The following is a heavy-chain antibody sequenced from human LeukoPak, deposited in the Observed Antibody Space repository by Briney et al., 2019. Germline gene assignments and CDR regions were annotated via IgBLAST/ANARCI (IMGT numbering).Heavy chain of an antibody. CDR2: ISGSGGST. J-gene: IGHJ4*02. V-gene: IGHV3-23*01. CDR3: AKMGNPRGIAVAGPDPNFDY. Sequence: GGSLRLSCAASGFTFSSYAMSWVRQAPGKGQEWVSAISGSGGSTYYADSVKGRFTISRDNSKNTLYLQMNSLRAEDTAVYYCAKMGNPRGIAVAGPDPNFDYWGQGTLVTVSS. CDR1: GFTFSSYA. D-gene: IGHD6-19*01.